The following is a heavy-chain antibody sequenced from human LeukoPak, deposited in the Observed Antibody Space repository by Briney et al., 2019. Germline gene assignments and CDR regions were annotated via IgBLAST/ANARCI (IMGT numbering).Heavy chain of an antibody. CDR1: GGSISSYY. D-gene: IGHD4/OR15-4a*01. J-gene: IGHJ4*02. CDR3: ARMVRVGLSRPFDH. V-gene: IGHV4-59*12. CDR2: IYYSGST. Sequence: WETLSLTCTVSGGSISSYYGSWLRQSPGKGLEWVRYIYYSGSTNYNPSLKSRVTISVDTSKNQFSLKLSSVTAADAAVYLCARMVRVGLSRPFDHWGQGTLVIVSS.